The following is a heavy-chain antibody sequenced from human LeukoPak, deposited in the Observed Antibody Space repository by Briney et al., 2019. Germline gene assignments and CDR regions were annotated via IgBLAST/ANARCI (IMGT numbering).Heavy chain of an antibody. D-gene: IGHD2-2*03. Sequence: SQTLSLTCAISGDSVSSNSAAWNWIRQSPSRGLEWLGRTYYRSKWYNDYAVSVKSRITINPDTSKNQFSLQLNSVTPEDTAVYYCARLDIVVVPAVTLEYYYYYMDVWGKGTTVTVSS. V-gene: IGHV6-1*01. CDR2: TYYRSKWYN. CDR1: GDSVSSNSAA. CDR3: ARLDIVVVPAVTLEYYYYYMDV. J-gene: IGHJ6*03.